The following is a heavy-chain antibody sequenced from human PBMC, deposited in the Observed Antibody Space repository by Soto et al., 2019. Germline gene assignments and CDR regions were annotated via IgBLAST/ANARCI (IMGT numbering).Heavy chain of an antibody. D-gene: IGHD6-19*01. Sequence: QVQLVQSGAEVKKPGSSVKVSCKASGGTFSSYAISWVRQAPGQGLEWMGGIIPIFGTANYAQKFQGRVTITADESTSTAYMELSSLRSDDTAVYYCARWYSRGWSNWFDPWGQGALVTVSS. CDR2: IIPIFGTA. V-gene: IGHV1-69*01. CDR3: ARWYSRGWSNWFDP. J-gene: IGHJ5*02. CDR1: GGTFSSYA.